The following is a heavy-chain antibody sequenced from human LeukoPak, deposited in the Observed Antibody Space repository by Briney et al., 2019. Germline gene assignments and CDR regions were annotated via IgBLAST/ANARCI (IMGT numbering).Heavy chain of an antibody. CDR1: GFTFSSYA. Sequence: PGGSLRLSCAASGFTFSSYAMSWVRQAPGRGLEWVSAISGSGGSTYYADSVKGRFTISRDNSKNTLYLQMNSLRAEDTAVYYCAEDLLKHSSGWHYWGQGTLVAVSS. D-gene: IGHD6-19*01. V-gene: IGHV3-23*01. J-gene: IGHJ4*02. CDR3: AEDLLKHSSGWHY. CDR2: ISGSGGST.